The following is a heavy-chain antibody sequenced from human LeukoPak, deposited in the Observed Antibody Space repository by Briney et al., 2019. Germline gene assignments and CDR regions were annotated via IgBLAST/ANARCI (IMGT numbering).Heavy chain of an antibody. J-gene: IGHJ4*02. Sequence: GGSLRLSCAASGFTFSSYAMSWVRRAPGKGLEWVSAISGSGGSTYYADSVKGRFTISRDNSKNTLYLQMNSLRAEDTAVYYCANSDMGYSYGSFHYWGQGTLVTVSS. CDR1: GFTFSSYA. CDR3: ANSDMGYSYGSFHY. V-gene: IGHV3-23*01. D-gene: IGHD5-18*01. CDR2: ISGSGGST.